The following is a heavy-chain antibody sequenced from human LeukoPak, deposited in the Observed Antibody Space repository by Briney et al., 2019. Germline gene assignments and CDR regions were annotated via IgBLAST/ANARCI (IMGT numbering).Heavy chain of an antibody. D-gene: IGHD5-24*01. V-gene: IGHV4-4*09. J-gene: IGHJ5*02. CDR1: GGSISSYY. CDR3: ARLKEIATKVFSP. Sequence: SETLSLTCTVSGGSISSYYWSWIRQPPGKGLEWIGYIYTSGSTNYNPSLKSRVTISVDTSKNQFSLKLSSVTAADPAVYYCARLKEIATKVFSPWGQGTLVTVSS. CDR2: IYTSGST.